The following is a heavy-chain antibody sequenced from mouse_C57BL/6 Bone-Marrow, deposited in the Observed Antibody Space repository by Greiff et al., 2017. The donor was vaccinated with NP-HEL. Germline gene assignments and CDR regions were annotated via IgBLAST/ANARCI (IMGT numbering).Heavy chain of an antibody. V-gene: IGHV14-4*01. CDR2: IDPENGDT. D-gene: IGHD1-1*01. J-gene: IGHJ2*01. CDR1: GFNIKDDY. CDR3: TRGSSYGGDY. Sequence: VQLQQSGAELVRPGASVKLSCTASGFNIKDDYMHWVKQRPEQGLEWIGWIDPENGDTEYASKFQGKATITADTSSNTAYLQLSSLTSEDTAVYYCTRGSSYGGDYWGQGTTLTVSS.